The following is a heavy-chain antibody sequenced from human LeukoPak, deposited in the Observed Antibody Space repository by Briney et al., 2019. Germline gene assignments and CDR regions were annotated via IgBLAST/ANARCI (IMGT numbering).Heavy chain of an antibody. J-gene: IGHJ6*04. Sequence: GGSLRLSCAASGFTFSSYEMNWVRQAPGKGLEWVSYISSSGSTIYYADPVKGRFTISRDNAKNSLYLQMNSLRAEDTAVYYCARGGPAYYDILTGYYPYGMDVWGKGTTVTVSS. CDR2: ISSSGSTI. CDR3: ARGGPAYYDILTGYYPYGMDV. D-gene: IGHD3-9*01. V-gene: IGHV3-48*03. CDR1: GFTFSSYE.